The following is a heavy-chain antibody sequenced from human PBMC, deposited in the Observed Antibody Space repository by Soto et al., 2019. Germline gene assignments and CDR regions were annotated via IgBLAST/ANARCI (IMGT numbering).Heavy chain of an antibody. CDR2: IYYSGST. CDR3: ASEDFSLLDY. V-gene: IGHV4-39*01. D-gene: IGHD3-3*01. CDR1: GGSISSSSYY. Sequence: SETLSLTCTVSGGSISSSSYYWGWIRQPPGKGLEWIGSIYYSGSTYYNPSLKSRVTISVDTSKNQFSLKLSSVTAADTAVYYCASEDFSLLDYWGQGTLVTVSS. J-gene: IGHJ4*02.